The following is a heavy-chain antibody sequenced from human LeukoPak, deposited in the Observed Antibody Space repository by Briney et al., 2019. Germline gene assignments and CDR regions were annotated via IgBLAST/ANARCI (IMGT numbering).Heavy chain of an antibody. D-gene: IGHD6-19*01. J-gene: IGHJ6*03. V-gene: IGHV4-34*01. Sequence: SETLSLTCAVYGGSFSGYYWSWIRQPPGKGLEWIGEINHSGSTNYNPSLKSRVTISVDTSKNQFSLKLGSVTAADTAVYYCASIAVADDYYYYMDVWGKGTTVTVSS. CDR2: INHSGST. CDR3: ASIAVADDYYYYMDV. CDR1: GGSFSGYY.